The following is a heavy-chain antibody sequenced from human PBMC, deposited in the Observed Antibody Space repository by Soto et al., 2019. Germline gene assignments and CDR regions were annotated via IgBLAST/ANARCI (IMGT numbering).Heavy chain of an antibody. V-gene: IGHV1-3*01. CDR3: ARGTPRVDY. Sequence: ASVKVSCKASGYTFTSYGISWVRQAPGQRLEWMGWINAGNGNTKYSQKFQGRVTITRDTSASTAYMELSSLRSEDTAVYYCARGTPRVDYWGQGTLVTVSS. CDR2: INAGNGNT. D-gene: IGHD1-7*01. J-gene: IGHJ4*02. CDR1: GYTFTSYG.